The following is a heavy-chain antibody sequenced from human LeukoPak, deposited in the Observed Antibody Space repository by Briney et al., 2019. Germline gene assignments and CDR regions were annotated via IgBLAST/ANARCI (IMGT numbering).Heavy chain of an antibody. CDR3: ARDGGSYYFDY. D-gene: IGHD4-23*01. CDR2: IYYSGST. V-gene: IGHV4-39*07. Sequence: WFRQAPGKGLEWIGSIYYSGSTYYNPSLKSRVTILIDTSKNQFSLTLNSVTAADTAVYYCARDGGSYYFDYWGQGTLVTVSS. J-gene: IGHJ4*02.